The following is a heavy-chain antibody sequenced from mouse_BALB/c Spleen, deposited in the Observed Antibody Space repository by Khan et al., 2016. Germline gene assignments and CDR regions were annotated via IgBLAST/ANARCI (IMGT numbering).Heavy chain of an antibody. CDR2: IDPSNDNT. CDR1: GFNIKDTY. J-gene: IGHJ4*01. V-gene: IGHV14-3*02. CDR3: ARSGEDLMDY. D-gene: IGHD3-1*01. Sequence: VQLQQSGAELVKPGASVKLSCTASGFNIKDTYIHWMKQRPEQGLEWIGRIDPSNDNTKYDSKFQGKATITTDTSSNTAYLQLSSLTSEDAAVDCCARSGEDLMDYWGQGTSVTVSS.